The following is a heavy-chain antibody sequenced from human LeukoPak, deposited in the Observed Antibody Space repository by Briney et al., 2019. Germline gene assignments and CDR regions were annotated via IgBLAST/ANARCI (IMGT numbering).Heavy chain of an antibody. CDR1: GFTFSSYA. Sequence: GGSLRLSCAASGFTFSSYAMSWVRQAPGKGLEWVSAISGSGGSTYYADSVKGRFTISRDNSKNTLYLQMNSLRAEDTAVYYCAKDETDGDYVDYFDYWGQGTLVTVSS. CDR2: ISGSGGST. V-gene: IGHV3-23*01. D-gene: IGHD4-17*01. CDR3: AKDETDGDYVDYFDY. J-gene: IGHJ4*02.